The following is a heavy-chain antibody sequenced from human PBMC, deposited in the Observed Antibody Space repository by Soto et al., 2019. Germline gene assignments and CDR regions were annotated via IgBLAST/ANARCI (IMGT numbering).Heavy chain of an antibody. Sequence: SETLSLTCAVYGGSFSGYYWSWIRQPPGKGLEWIGEINHSGSTNYNPSLKSRVTISVDTSKNQFSLKLSSVTAADTAVYYCATRNDNWGNWFDPWGQGTLVTVSS. D-gene: IGHD7-27*01. CDR1: GGSFSGYY. J-gene: IGHJ5*02. V-gene: IGHV4-34*01. CDR2: INHSGST. CDR3: ATRNDNWGNWFDP.